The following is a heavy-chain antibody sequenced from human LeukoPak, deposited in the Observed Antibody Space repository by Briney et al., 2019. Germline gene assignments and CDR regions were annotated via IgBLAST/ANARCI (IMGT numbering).Heavy chain of an antibody. CDR1: VYTFIGYY. Sequence: ASVKVSCKASVYTFIGYYMHWMRQAPGQGLEWMGWINANSGGTSYAQKLQGRVTMTRDTSISTVYMELTSLRSDDTAVYFCARDSTRNAFDPWGQGTLVTVSS. CDR2: INANSGGT. D-gene: IGHD1-1*01. J-gene: IGHJ5*02. CDR3: ARDSTRNAFDP. V-gene: IGHV1-2*02.